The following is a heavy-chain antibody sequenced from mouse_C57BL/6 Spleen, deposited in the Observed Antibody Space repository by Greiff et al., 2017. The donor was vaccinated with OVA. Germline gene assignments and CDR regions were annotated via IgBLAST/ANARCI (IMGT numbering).Heavy chain of an antibody. CDR2: IRNKANNHAT. CDR1: GFTFSDAW. J-gene: IGHJ1*03. CDR3: TRTTVVATGYFDV. Sequence: EVQLQQSGGGLVQPGGSMKLSCAASGFTFSDAWLDWVRQSPEKGLEWVAEIRNKANNHATYYAESVKGRFTISRDDSKSSVYLQMNSLRAEDTGIYYCTRTTVVATGYFDVWGTGTTVTVSS. D-gene: IGHD1-1*01. V-gene: IGHV6-6*01.